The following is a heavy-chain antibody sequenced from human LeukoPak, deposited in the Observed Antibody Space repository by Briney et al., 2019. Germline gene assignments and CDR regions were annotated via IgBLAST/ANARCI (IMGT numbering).Heavy chain of an antibody. D-gene: IGHD5-24*01. V-gene: IGHV3-23*01. Sequence: PGGSLRLSCAASGFTFSSYAMHWVRQAPGKGLEWVSAISGSGGSTYYADSVKGRFTISRDNSKNTLYLQMNSLRAEDTAVYYCAKVRDGYNLGDAFDIWGQGTMVTVSS. CDR2: ISGSGGST. J-gene: IGHJ3*02. CDR1: GFTFSSYA. CDR3: AKVRDGYNLGDAFDI.